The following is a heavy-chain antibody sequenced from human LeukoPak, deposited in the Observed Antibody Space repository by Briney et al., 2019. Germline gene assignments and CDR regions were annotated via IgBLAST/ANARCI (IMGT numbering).Heavy chain of an antibody. Sequence: SEALSLTCGVSGFSISRSYYWAWIRQPPGKGLEWIGTIYHIGSTYYSPSLGSRVTMSVDTSKNEFSLNLKSVTAADTAVYYCARAGWIITSGIDYWGQGALVTVSS. CDR3: ARAGWIITSGIDY. J-gene: IGHJ4*02. V-gene: IGHV4-38-2*01. CDR1: GFSISRSYY. CDR2: IYHIGST. D-gene: IGHD3-10*01.